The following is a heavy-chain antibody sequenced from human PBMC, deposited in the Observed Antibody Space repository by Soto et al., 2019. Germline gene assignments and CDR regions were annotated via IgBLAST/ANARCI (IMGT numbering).Heavy chain of an antibody. CDR3: AHIPNYYQYDWFDP. Sequence: QITLXEXGPTLVKPTQTLTLTCTFSGFSLTTRGVGVGWIRQPPGKALECLALIYWDDDKRYSPSLQSRLSNTKDTSKNQVVLTMTNVAPVDTATYYCAHIPNYYQYDWFDPWGQGTLVSVSS. CDR2: IYWDDDK. J-gene: IGHJ5*02. CDR1: GFSLTTRGVG. V-gene: IGHV2-5*02. D-gene: IGHD3-16*01.